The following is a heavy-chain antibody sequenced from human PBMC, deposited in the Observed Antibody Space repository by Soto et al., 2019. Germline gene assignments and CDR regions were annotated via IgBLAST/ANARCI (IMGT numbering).Heavy chain of an antibody. D-gene: IGHD3-22*01. V-gene: IGHV4-31*03. CDR3: ARDRTMIVVDDPDAFDI. J-gene: IGHJ3*02. CDR1: GGSISSGGYY. CDR2: IYYSGST. Sequence: SETLSLTCTVSGGSISSGGYYWSWIRQHPGKGLEWIGYIYYSGSTYYNPSLKSRVTISVDTSKNQFSLKLSSVTAADTAVYYCARDRTMIVVDDPDAFDIWGQGTMVT.